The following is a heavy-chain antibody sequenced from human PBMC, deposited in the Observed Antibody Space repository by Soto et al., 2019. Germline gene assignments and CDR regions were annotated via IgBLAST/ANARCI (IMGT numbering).Heavy chain of an antibody. CDR1: GFPFSSYG. D-gene: IGHD3-10*01. Sequence: PGGSLRLSCAASGFPFSSYGMHWVRQAPGKGLEWVAVIWCDGSNKYYADSVKGRFTISRDNSKNTLYLQMNSLRAEDTAVYYCARTMVRGVIKPILDYWGQGTLVTVSS. CDR2: IWCDGSNK. V-gene: IGHV3-33*08. CDR3: ARTMVRGVIKPILDY. J-gene: IGHJ4*02.